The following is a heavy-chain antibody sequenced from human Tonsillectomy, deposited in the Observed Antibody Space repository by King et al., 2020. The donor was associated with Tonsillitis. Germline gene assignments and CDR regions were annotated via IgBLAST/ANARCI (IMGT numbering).Heavy chain of an antibody. CDR2: IGTASDT. CDR3: ARGGSGVAGDYDAFEI. J-gene: IGHJ3*02. V-gene: IGHV3-13*01. Sequence: VQLVESGGGLVQPGGSLRLSCAGSGFSFSTYDMHWVRQATGKGLEWVSTIGTASDTYYPGSVKGRFTISRENARSSLYLQMNSLTAGDTAVYYCARGGSGVAGDYDAFEIWGQGTMVTVSS. CDR1: GFSFSTYD. D-gene: IGHD6-19*01.